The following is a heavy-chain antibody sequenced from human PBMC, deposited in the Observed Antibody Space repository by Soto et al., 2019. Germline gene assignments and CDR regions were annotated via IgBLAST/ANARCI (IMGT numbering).Heavy chain of an antibody. J-gene: IGHJ5*02. CDR1: GFTFSSYG. D-gene: IGHD6-13*01. CDR3: AKDGLGYSSSSWFDP. CDR2: ISYDGSNK. Sequence: AGGSLRLSCAASGFTFSSYGMHWVRQAPGKGLEWVAVISYDGSNKYYADSVKGRFTISRDNSKNTLYLQMNSLRAEDTAVYYCAKDGLGYSSSSWFDPWGQGTLVTVSS. V-gene: IGHV3-30*18.